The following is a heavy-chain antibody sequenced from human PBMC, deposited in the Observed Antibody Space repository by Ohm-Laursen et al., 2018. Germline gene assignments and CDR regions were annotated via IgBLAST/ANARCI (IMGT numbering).Heavy chain of an antibody. CDR2: IYHSGST. V-gene: IGHV4-38-2*01. J-gene: IGHJ4*02. CDR1: GYSISSGYY. Sequence: GTLSLTWPVSGYSISSGYYWGWIRQPPGKGLEWIGSIYHSGSTYYNPSLKSRVTISLDTSKNQFSLKLSSVTAADTAVYYCARHFDYWGQGTLVTGSS. CDR3: ARHFDY.